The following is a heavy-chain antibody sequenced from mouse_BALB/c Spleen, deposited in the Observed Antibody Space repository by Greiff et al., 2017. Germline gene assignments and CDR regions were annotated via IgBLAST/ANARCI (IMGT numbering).Heavy chain of an antibody. V-gene: IGHV4-1*02. Sequence: EVKLMESGGGLVQPGGSLKLSCAASGFDFSRYWMSWVRQAPGKGLEWIGEINPDSSTINYTPSLKDKFIISRDNAKNTLYLQMSKVRSEDTALYYCARPRWDGYWYFDVWGAGTTVTVSS. CDR3: ARPRWDGYWYFDV. CDR1: GFDFSRYW. D-gene: IGHD4-1*01. J-gene: IGHJ1*01. CDR2: INPDSSTI.